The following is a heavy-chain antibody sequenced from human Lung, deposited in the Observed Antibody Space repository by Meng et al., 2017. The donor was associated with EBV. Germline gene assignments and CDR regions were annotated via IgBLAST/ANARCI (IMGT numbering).Heavy chain of an antibody. D-gene: IGHD6-19*01. CDR1: GYTFTGYY. Sequence: VVQSGAAVKKPGASVNVSCKASGYTFTGYYMHWVRQAPGQGLEWMGRINPNSGGTNYAQKFQGRVTMTRDTSISTAYMELSRLRSDDTAVYYCAHQAVAGTRGWFDPWGQGTLVTVSS. J-gene: IGHJ5*02. CDR2: INPNSGGT. CDR3: AHQAVAGTRGWFDP. V-gene: IGHV1-2*06.